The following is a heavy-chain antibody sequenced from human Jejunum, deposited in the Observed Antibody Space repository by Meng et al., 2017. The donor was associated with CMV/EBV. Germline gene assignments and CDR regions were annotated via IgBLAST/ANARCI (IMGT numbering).Heavy chain of an antibody. CDR2: MSSSGST. CDR1: GGPITSYF. Sequence: QWQLQESGPGLVKPSETLSLTCSVPGGPITSYFWSWIRQPAGKGMEWIGRMSSSGSTYYNPSLKSRVTMSMDTAKNQFSLKLTSVTAADTAMYYCARDSSTSFDYWGQGTLVTVSS. V-gene: IGHV4-4*07. CDR3: ARDSSTSFDY. J-gene: IGHJ4*02.